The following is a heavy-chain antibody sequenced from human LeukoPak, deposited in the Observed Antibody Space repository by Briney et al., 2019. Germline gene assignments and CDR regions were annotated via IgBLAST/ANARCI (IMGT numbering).Heavy chain of an antibody. CDR3: ARDRECNGGSCPEKSQH. CDR2: VYPTTGGA. CDR1: GYTFTDYV. V-gene: IGHV1-2*02. D-gene: IGHD2-15*01. J-gene: IGHJ1*01. Sequence: WASVKISCKTSGYTFTDYVIHWVRQAPGQGLEWMAWVYPTTGGANFATKFRGRVTMARDTSIGSVFMELSGLTSDDTAVYYCARDRECNGGSCPEKSQHWGQGTLVTVSS.